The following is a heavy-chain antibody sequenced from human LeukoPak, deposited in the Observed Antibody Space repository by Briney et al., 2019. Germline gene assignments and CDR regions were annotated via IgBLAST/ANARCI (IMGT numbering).Heavy chain of an antibody. V-gene: IGHV1-2*02. CDR1: GYTFTGYY. D-gene: IGHD2-2*01. CDR2: INPNSGGT. CDR3: ARDPAGYCSSTSCRGDY. J-gene: IGHJ4*02. Sequence: ASVTVSCKASGYTFTGYYMHWVRQAPGQGLEWMGWINPNSGGTNYAQKFQGRVTMTRDTSISTAYMELSRLRSDDTAVYYCARDPAGYCSSTSCRGDYWGQGTLVTVSS.